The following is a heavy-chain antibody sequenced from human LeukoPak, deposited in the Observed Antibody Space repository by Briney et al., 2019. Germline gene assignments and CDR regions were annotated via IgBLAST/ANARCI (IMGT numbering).Heavy chain of an antibody. Sequence: GGSLRLSCAASGFTFSNYGMHWVRQAPGKGLEWVAVIWYEGSNKYYADSVKGRFTISRDNSKNTLYMQMNSLRVEDTAVYYCATAPRGGDYEDYWGQGTLVTVSS. CDR3: ATAPRGGDYEDY. D-gene: IGHD4-17*01. CDR2: IWYEGSNK. V-gene: IGHV3-33*01. CDR1: GFTFSNYG. J-gene: IGHJ4*02.